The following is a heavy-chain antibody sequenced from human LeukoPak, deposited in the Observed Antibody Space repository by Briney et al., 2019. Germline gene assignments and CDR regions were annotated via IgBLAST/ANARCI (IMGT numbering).Heavy chain of an antibody. V-gene: IGHV4-59*08. CDR2: IYYSGTT. Sequence: SETLSLTCTVSGGSVSGYYWSRVRQPPGKGLEWIGYIYYSGTTDYNPSLKSRVTISVDTSKNQFSLKLSSVTAADTAVYYCAREAVAGASFDLWGRGTLVTVSS. D-gene: IGHD6-19*01. CDR3: AREAVAGASFDL. J-gene: IGHJ2*01. CDR1: GGSVSGYY.